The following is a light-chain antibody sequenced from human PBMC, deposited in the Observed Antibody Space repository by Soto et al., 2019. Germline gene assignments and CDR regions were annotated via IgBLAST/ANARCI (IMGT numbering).Light chain of an antibody. CDR3: QQRSNWQVT. CDR2: AAS. J-gene: IGKJ5*01. V-gene: IGKV1-39*01. CDR1: QSISNH. Sequence: DIQMTQSPSSLSASVEDRVIITCRASQSISNHLNWYQQKPGKAPKLLIFAASSLQSGVPSRFSGSRSGPDFTLTISSLEPEDFAVYYCQQRSNWQVTFGQGTRLEIK.